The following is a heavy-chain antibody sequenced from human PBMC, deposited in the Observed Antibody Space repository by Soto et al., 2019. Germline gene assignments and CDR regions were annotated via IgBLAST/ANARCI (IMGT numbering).Heavy chain of an antibody. J-gene: IGHJ6*02. CDR1: GGSISSGDYY. V-gene: IGHV4-30-4*01. CDR2: IYYSGST. Sequence: PSETLSLTCTVSGGSISSGDYYWSWIRQPPGKGLEWIGYIYYSGSTYYNPSLKSRVTISVDTSKNQFSLKLSSVTAADTAVYYCARDPIGYCSGGSCFHDGMDVWGQGPTVTVSS. D-gene: IGHD2-15*01. CDR3: ARDPIGYCSGGSCFHDGMDV.